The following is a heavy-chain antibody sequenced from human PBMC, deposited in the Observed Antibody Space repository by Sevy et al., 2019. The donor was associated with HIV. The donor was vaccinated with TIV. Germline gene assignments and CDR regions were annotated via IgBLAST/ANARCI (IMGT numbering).Heavy chain of an antibody. CDR3: TIAVKPIDHHDY. CDR1: GFTFSNAW. J-gene: IGHJ4*02. CDR2: IKSKTDGGTT. V-gene: IGHV3-15*01. Sequence: WGSLRLSCAASGFTFSNAWMSWVRQAPGKVLEWVGRIKSKTDGGTTDYAAPVKGRFTISRDDSKNTLYLQMNSLKTEDTAVYYCTIAVKPIDHHDYWGQGTLVTVSS. D-gene: IGHD3-10*01.